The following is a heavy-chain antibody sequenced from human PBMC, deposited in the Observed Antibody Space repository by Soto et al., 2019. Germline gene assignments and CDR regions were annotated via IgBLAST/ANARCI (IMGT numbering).Heavy chain of an antibody. CDR2: INPSGGST. Sequence: ASVKVSCQASGYTFTSYYMHWVRQAPGQGLEWMGIINPSGGSTSYAQKFQGRVTMTRDTSTSTVYMELSSLRSEDTAVYYCAREAQIVVVPAAPGWWFDPWGQGTLVTVSS. V-gene: IGHV1-46*01. CDR3: AREAQIVVVPAAPGWWFDP. D-gene: IGHD2-2*01. CDR1: GYTFTSYY. J-gene: IGHJ5*02.